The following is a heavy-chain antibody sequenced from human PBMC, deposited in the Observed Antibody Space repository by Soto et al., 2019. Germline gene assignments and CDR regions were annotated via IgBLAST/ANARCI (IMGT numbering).Heavy chain of an antibody. J-gene: IGHJ4*02. D-gene: IGHD6-6*01. V-gene: IGHV1-69*12. CDR2: IIPILGTA. Sequence: QVQLVQSGAEVKKPGSSVKVSCKASGGTFSSYAISWVRQDPGQGREWMGGIIPILGTANYAQQFQVRVTITADESTSTAYMELSSLRSDDTAVYYCARGNDGQLVHGYWGQGNLVTVSS. CDR3: ARGNDGQLVHGY. CDR1: GGTFSSYA.